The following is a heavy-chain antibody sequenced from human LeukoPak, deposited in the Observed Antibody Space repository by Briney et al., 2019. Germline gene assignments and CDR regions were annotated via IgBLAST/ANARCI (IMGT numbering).Heavy chain of an antibody. CDR2: MYYSGST. J-gene: IGHJ4*02. CDR3: ARAGGSGLIDY. CDR1: GGSFSSYY. V-gene: IGHV4-39*07. Sequence: KPSETLSLTCTVSGGSFSSYYWGWIRQPPGRGLECIGSMYYSGSTYYNPSLKSRVTITINTSKNQFSLKLTSVTAADTAVYYCARAGGSGLIDYWGQGTLVTVSS. D-gene: IGHD6-19*01.